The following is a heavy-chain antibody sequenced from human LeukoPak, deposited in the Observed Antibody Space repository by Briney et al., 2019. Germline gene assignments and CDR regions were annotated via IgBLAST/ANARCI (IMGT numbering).Heavy chain of an antibody. J-gene: IGHJ4*02. Sequence: SQTLSLTCTVSGGSISSYYWSWIRQPPGKGLEWIGYIYYSGSTNYNPSLKSRVTISVDTSKNQFSLKLSSVTAADTAVYYCARDLDYWGQGTLVTVSS. CDR3: ARDLDY. CDR1: GGSISSYY. V-gene: IGHV4-59*01. CDR2: IYYSGST.